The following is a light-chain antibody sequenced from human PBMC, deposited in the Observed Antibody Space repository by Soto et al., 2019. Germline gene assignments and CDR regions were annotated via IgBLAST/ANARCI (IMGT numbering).Light chain of an antibody. CDR2: GAS. J-gene: IGKJ1*01. CDR1: QTLRGRY. Sequence: DTVLTQSPGTLSLSPGERATLSCRASQTLRGRYVAWYQQKPGQAPRLLISGASTSATGIPDRFSGRGSGTDFTLTISRLEPEYFAVYYCQQYDTSPRTVGQGTKVEI. CDR3: QQYDTSPRT. V-gene: IGKV3-20*01.